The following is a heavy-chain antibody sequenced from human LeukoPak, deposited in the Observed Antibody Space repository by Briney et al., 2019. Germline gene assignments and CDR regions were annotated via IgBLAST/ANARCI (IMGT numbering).Heavy chain of an antibody. CDR3: AREAGKQQPPGDY. V-gene: IGHV3-21*01. J-gene: IGHJ4*02. CDR2: ISSSSSYI. Sequence: PGGCLRLSCAASGFTFSSYSMNWVRQAPGKGLEWVSSISSSSSYIYYADSVKGRFTISRDNAKNSLYLQMNSLRSEDTAVYYCAREAGKQQPPGDYWGQGTLVTVSS. D-gene: IGHD6-13*01. CDR1: GFTFSSYS.